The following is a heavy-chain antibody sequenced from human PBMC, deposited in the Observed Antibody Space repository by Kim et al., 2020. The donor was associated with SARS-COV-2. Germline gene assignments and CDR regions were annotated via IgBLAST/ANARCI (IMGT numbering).Heavy chain of an antibody. J-gene: IGHJ6*02. Sequence: ASVKVSCKASGYTFTSYYMHWVRQAPGQGLEWMGIINPSGGSTSYAQKFQGRVTMTRDTSTSTVYMELSSLRSEDTAVYYCARGRGEYQLRQYYYYGMDVWGQGTTVTVSS. V-gene: IGHV1-46*01. CDR1: GYTFTSYY. CDR2: INPSGGST. D-gene: IGHD2-2*01. CDR3: ARGRGEYQLRQYYYYGMDV.